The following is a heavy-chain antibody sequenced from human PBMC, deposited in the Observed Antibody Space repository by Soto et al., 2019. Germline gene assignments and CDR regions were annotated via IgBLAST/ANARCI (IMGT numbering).Heavy chain of an antibody. Sequence: QITLKESGPALVKPTQTLTLTCTFSGFSLSTSGVGVGWIRQPPGKALEWLALISWNDDKCYSPSLKSRLTITKDLSKNQVVLTITSMDPVDKATCCCAHALGSSYYYGSGSYQILDFWGQGTLVTVPS. V-gene: IGHV2-5*01. CDR1: GFSLSTSGVG. CDR3: AHALGSSYYYGSGSYQILDF. CDR2: ISWNDDK. D-gene: IGHD3-10*01. J-gene: IGHJ4*02.